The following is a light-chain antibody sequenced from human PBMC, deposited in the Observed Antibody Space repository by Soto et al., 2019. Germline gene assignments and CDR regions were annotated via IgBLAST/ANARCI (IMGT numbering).Light chain of an antibody. V-gene: IGKV3-15*01. J-gene: IGKJ1*01. CDR3: QQYNNWPGT. CDR1: QSVSSN. CDR2: GAY. Sequence: EIVMTQSAATLSVSPGERATLSCRASQSVSSNLAWYQQKPGQAPRLLIYGAYTRATGIPARFSRSGSGTEFTLTISSLQSEDFAVYYCQQYNNWPGTFGQGTKV.